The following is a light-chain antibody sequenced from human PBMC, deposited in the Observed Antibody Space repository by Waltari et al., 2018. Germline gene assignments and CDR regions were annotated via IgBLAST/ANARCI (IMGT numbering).Light chain of an antibody. CDR1: QSFGRT. V-gene: IGKV3-20*01. Sequence: EVVLTKSPGTRSLSPGERATLSCRASQSFGRTLTWYQQKPGQSPSLLMYGASIRAAGIPDGFSGSGSGTDFILTITRLEPEDFAVYYCQNYERLPVTFGQGTKVEIK. CDR3: QNYERLPVT. CDR2: GAS. J-gene: IGKJ1*01.